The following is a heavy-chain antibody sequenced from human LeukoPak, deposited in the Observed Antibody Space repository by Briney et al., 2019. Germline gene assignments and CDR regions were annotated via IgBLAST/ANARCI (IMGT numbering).Heavy chain of an antibody. CDR2: LYYSGST. D-gene: IGHD6-13*01. J-gene: IGHJ4*02. Sequence: PSETLSLTCTVSGGSISSRSNYWGWIRQPPGKGLEWIGSLYYSGSTYYNPSLKSRVAISLDTSRNQFSLNLTSVTAADTAVYYCARGAAAADDYWGQGTLVTVSS. CDR1: GGSISSRSNY. V-gene: IGHV4-39*07. CDR3: ARGAAAADDY.